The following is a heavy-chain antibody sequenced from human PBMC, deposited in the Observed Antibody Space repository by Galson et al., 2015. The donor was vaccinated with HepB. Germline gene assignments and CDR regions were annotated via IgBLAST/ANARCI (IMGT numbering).Heavy chain of an antibody. D-gene: IGHD6-25*01. CDR3: ARDAARDGRFDP. CDR2: ISYDGSNK. J-gene: IGHJ5*02. V-gene: IGHV3-30*04. Sequence: SLRLSCAASGFTFRSYAMHWVRQAPGKGLEWVAVISYDGSNKSYADSVQGRFTISRDNSKNTLYLQMNSLRAEDTAVYYCARDAARDGRFDPWGQGTLVTVSS. CDR1: GFTFRSYA.